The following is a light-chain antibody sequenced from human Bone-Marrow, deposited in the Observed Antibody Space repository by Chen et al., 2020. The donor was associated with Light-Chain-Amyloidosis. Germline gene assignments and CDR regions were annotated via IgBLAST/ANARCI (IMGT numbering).Light chain of an antibody. J-gene: IGLJ2*01. Sequence: SYELTQQHSVCVSPGQTARITHSGDDLPTKYAYWYQQKPGQAPVLVIHRDTERPSGISERFSGSSSGTTSTLTISRVQAEDEADYHCQSADSSGTYEVIFGGGTKLTVL. V-gene: IGLV3-25*03. CDR2: RDT. CDR3: QSADSSGTYEVI. CDR1: DLPTKY.